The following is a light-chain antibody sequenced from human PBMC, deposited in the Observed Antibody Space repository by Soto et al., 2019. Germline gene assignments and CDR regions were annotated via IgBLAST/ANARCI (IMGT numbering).Light chain of an antibody. J-gene: IGKJ2*01. Sequence: EIVLMQSPDILSLSPGERATVSCRASETITNNDLAWYQQKPGQSPRLLLYGASTRPTGIPDRFSGSGSGTDFPLTIDRLEPEDFAVYFCHHYGSSPPYTFGQGTKLDIK. CDR3: HHYGSSPPYT. V-gene: IGKV3-20*01. CDR2: GAS. CDR1: ETITNND.